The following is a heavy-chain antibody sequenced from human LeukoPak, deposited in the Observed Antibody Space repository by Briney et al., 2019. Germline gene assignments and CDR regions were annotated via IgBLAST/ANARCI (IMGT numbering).Heavy chain of an antibody. D-gene: IGHD6-19*01. CDR3: ARDWGRRYSSGWYGDFDY. Sequence: GRSLRLSCAASGFTFSNYAMHWVRQAPGKGLEWVAVISYDGSDKYYADSVKGRFTISRDNSKNTLYLQMNSLRPEDTAVYYCARDWGRRYSSGWYGDFDYWGQGTLVTVSS. CDR2: ISYDGSDK. CDR1: GFTFSNYA. V-gene: IGHV3-30-3*01. J-gene: IGHJ4*02.